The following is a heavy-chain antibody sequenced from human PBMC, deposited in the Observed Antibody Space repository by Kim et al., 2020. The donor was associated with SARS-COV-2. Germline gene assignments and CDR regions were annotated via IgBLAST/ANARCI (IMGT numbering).Heavy chain of an antibody. V-gene: IGHV3-11*06. J-gene: IGHJ6*02. Sequence: KGRLTSSRDNAKNSLDLQMNSLRAEDTAVYYCARDRATGDYYYYYGMDVWGQGTTVTVSS. D-gene: IGHD1-26*01. CDR3: ARDRATGDYYYYYGMDV.